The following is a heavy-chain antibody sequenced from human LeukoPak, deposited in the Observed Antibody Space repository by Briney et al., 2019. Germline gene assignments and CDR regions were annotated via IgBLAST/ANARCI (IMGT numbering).Heavy chain of an antibody. CDR1: GYSISSGDY. CDR2: FHHRGST. J-gene: IGHJ4*02. V-gene: IGHV4-38-2*01. Sequence: SETLSLTCGVSGYSISSGDYWGWVRQPPEKGLEWIGSFHHRGSTYYNTSLKSRLTIPVNTSKNQFSLKLTSVAAADTAVYYCARVLGSAWYRFDYWGQGTLVTVSS. CDR3: ARVLGSAWYRFDY. D-gene: IGHD6-19*01.